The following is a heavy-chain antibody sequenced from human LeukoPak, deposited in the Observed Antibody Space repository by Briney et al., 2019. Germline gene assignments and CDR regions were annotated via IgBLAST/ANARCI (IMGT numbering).Heavy chain of an antibody. Sequence: PGGSLRLSCAASGFTFSSYAMSWARQAPGKGLEWVSAISGSGGSTYYAESVKGRFTISRDNSKNTLYLQMNSLRAEDTAVYYYAKTSLRVVADYYFDYWGQGTLVTVSS. J-gene: IGHJ4*02. V-gene: IGHV3-23*01. CDR2: ISGSGGST. CDR3: AKTSLRVVADYYFDY. CDR1: GFTFSSYA. D-gene: IGHD2-15*01.